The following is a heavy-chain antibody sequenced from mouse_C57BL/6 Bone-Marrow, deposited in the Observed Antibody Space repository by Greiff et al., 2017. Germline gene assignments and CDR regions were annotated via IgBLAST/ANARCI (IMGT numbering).Heavy chain of an antibody. D-gene: IGHD1-1*01. V-gene: IGHV5-6*02. CDR2: ISSGGSYT. CDR3: ARHSYGSRLDY. CDR1: GFTFSSYG. Sequence: DVKLVESGGDLVKPGGSLKLSCAASGFTFSSYGMSWVRQTPDKRLEWVATISSGGSYTYYPDSVKGRFTISRDNAKNTLYLQMSSLKSEDTAMYYFARHSYGSRLDYWGQGTTLTVSS. J-gene: IGHJ2*01.